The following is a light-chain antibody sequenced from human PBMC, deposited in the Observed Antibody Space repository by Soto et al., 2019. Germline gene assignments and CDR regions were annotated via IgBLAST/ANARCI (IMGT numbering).Light chain of an antibody. CDR2: WAS. CDR1: QSVLYSSNNKNY. Sequence: DIVMTQSPDSLAVSLGERATINCKSSQSVLYSSNNKNYLAWYQQKPGQPPKLLIYWASTRESGVPDRFSGSGSGTDFTLTISSLQAEDVAVYYCQQYYITPFTFGGGTKVEIK. CDR3: QQYYITPFT. J-gene: IGKJ4*01. V-gene: IGKV4-1*01.